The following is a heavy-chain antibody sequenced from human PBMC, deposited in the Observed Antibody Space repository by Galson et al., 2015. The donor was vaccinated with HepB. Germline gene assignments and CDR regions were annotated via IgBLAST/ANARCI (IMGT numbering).Heavy chain of an antibody. J-gene: IGHJ6*02. CDR1: GFTFSSYG. D-gene: IGHD6-13*01. CDR2: ISYDGSNK. V-gene: IGHV3-30*18. CDR3: AKEKDSSSWLSYGMDV. Sequence: SLRLSCAASGFTFSSYGMHWVRQAPGKGLEWVAVISYDGSNKYYADSVKGRFTISRDNPKNTLYLQMNSLRAEDTAVYYCAKEKDSSSWLSYGMDVWGQGTTVTVSS.